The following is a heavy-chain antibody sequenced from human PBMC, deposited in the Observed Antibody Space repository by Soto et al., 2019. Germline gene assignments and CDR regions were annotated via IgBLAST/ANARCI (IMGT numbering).Heavy chain of an antibody. V-gene: IGHV3-30-3*01. Sequence: GGSLRLSCAASGFTISNYGMHWVRQAPGKGLEWVAVISYDGTITYYADSVKGRFTISRDNAKNSLYLQMNSLRAEDTAVYYCARALADYYSNYAYYSDYWGQGTLVTVSS. CDR3: ARALADYYSNYAYYSDY. D-gene: IGHD4-4*01. CDR1: GFTISNYG. CDR2: ISYDGTIT. J-gene: IGHJ4*02.